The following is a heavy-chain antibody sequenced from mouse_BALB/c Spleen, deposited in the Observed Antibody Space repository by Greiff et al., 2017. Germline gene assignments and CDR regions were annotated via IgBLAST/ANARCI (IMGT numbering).Heavy chain of an antibody. D-gene: IGHD1-1*01. Sequence: EVQLQQSGPELVKPGASVKMSCKASGYTFTSYVMHWVKQKPGQGLEWIGYINPYNDGTKYNEKFKGKATLTSDKSSSTAYMELSSLTSEDSAVYYCARYVSGYGSSPYYYAMDYWGQGTSVTVSS. CDR2: INPYNDGT. CDR3: ARYVSGYGSSPYYYAMDY. V-gene: IGHV1-14*01. CDR1: GYTFTSYV. J-gene: IGHJ4*01.